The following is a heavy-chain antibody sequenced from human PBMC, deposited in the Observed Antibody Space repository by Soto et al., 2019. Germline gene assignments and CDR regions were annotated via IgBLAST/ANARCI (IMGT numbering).Heavy chain of an antibody. CDR1: GYTFTGYG. V-gene: IGHV1-18*01. J-gene: IGHJ4*02. CDR2: VSGSNGDT. Sequence: ASVKVSCKVAGYTFTGYGISWMRQAPGQGLEWMGWVSGSNGDTKYVENYQGRVTMTIDTSTSTAYMELRSLRSDDTAVYYCARDISYYHYDSGYSNFDYSAQRTLVTVSS. D-gene: IGHD3-22*01. CDR3: ARDISYYHYDSGYSNFDY.